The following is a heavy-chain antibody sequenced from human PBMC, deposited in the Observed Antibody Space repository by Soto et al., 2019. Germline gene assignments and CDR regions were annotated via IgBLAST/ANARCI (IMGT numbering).Heavy chain of an antibody. CDR3: ARDRIAGSQYYYGMDV. V-gene: IGHV1-69*01. CDR1: GGTFSSYA. J-gene: IGHJ6*02. Sequence: QVQLVQSGAEVKKPGSSVRVSCKASGGTFSSYAISWVRQAPGQGLEWMGGIIPIFGTENYAQKFQGRVTITADDSTSTAYMELSSLRSEDTAVYYCARDRIAGSQYYYGMDVWGQGTTVTVSS. D-gene: IGHD6-13*01. CDR2: IIPIFGTE.